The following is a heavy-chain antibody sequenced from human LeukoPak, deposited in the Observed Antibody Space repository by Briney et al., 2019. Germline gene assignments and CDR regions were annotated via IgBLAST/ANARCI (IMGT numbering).Heavy chain of an antibody. CDR1: GYTFTSYD. CDR2: MNPNSGNT. Sequence: VASVKVSCKASGYTFTSYDINWVRQATGQGLEWMGSMNPNSGNTGYAQKFQGRVTMTRNTSISTAYMELSSLRSEDAAVYYCATRSESFGSGSNYFDYWGQGTLVTVSS. J-gene: IGHJ4*02. D-gene: IGHD3-10*01. CDR3: ATRSESFGSGSNYFDY. V-gene: IGHV1-8*01.